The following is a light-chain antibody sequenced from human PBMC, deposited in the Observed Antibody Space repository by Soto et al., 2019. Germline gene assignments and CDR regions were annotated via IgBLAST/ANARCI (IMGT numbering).Light chain of an antibody. CDR3: QQRSKWPLT. J-gene: IGKJ4*01. CDR2: DVF. Sequence: EIVLTQSPATLSLSPGDRATLSCRASQSVTSYLAWYQQKPGQAPRLLIYDVFNRAAGIPARFSGSGSGTDFTLTISSLEPEDFAVYYCQQRSKWPLTFGGGTKVEI. V-gene: IGKV3-11*01. CDR1: QSVTSY.